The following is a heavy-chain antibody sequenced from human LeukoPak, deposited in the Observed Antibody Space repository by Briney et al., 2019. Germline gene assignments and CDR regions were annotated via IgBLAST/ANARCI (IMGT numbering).Heavy chain of an antibody. CDR3: AKEPDIVVVPAAMGSY. Sequence: GGSLRLSCAASGFTFSSYGMHWVRQAPGKGLEWVAFIRYDGSNKYYADSVKGRFTISRDNSKNTLYLQMNSLRAEDTAEYYCAKEPDIVVVPAAMGSYWGQGTLVTVSS. CDR2: IRYDGSNK. J-gene: IGHJ4*02. D-gene: IGHD2-2*01. V-gene: IGHV3-30*02. CDR1: GFTFSSYG.